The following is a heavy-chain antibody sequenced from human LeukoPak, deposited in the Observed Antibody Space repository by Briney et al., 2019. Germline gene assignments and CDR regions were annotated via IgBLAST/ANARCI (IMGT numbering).Heavy chain of an antibody. V-gene: IGHV4-4*07. Sequence: SETLSLTCTVSGGSISSYYWSWIRQPAGKGLEWIGRIYTSGSTNYSPSLKSRVTMSVDTSKNQFSLKLSSVTAADTAVYYCARGKEKYDYVWGSNRPHNWFDPWGQGTLVTVSS. CDR1: GGSISSYY. J-gene: IGHJ5*02. D-gene: IGHD3-16*02. CDR2: IYTSGST. CDR3: ARGKEKYDYVWGSNRPHNWFDP.